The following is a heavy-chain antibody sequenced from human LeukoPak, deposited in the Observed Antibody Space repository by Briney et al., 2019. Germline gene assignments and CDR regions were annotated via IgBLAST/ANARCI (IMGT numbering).Heavy chain of an antibody. CDR2: ICASGCST. J-gene: IGHJ4*02. V-gene: IGHV3-23*01. Sequence: PGGSLRLSCAASGFTLSSYAMSWVRQAPGKGLEWVSAICASGCSTYYADSVKGRFTISRDTSKNTMYLQMNSLRAEDTAVYYCAKVISSSCGIGGYWGQGTLVTVSS. CDR3: AKVISSSCGIGGY. CDR1: GFTLSSYA. D-gene: IGHD6-13*01.